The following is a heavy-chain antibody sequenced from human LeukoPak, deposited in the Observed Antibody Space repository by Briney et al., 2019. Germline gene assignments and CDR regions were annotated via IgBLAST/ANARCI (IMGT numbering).Heavy chain of an antibody. CDR1: GFTFSDYN. J-gene: IGHJ4*02. D-gene: IGHD3-10*01. V-gene: IGHV3-11*06. CDR3: ARDYYYGSGSFDY. Sequence: GGSLRLSCAASGFTFSDYNMRWIRQAPGKGLEWVSSIKGRFTISRDNAKNSLYLQMNSLRAEDTAVYYCARDYYYGSGSFDYWGQGTLVTVSS. CDR2: I.